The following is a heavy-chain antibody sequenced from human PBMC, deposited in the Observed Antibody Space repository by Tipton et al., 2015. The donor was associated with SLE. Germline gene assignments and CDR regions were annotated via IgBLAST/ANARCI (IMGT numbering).Heavy chain of an antibody. D-gene: IGHD1-7*01. CDR2: VSHRGTT. CDR3: ANQNWNYYF. CDR1: GGTSRDYF. Sequence: TLSLTCAVYGGTSRDYFWSWIRQPPGKGLEWIGEVSHRGTTNYNPSLDSRVTISLDRFNNQFTLKMTSVTAADTAVYDCANQNWNYYFWGQGNLVTVSS. V-gene: IGHV4-34*08. J-gene: IGHJ4*02.